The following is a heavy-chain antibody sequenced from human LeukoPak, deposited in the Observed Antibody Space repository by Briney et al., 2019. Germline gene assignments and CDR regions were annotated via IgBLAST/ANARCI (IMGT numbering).Heavy chain of an antibody. Sequence: SETLSLTCTVSGGSISTYYWSWIRQSREKGLEWIGYIHYSGSSSYNPSLKSRVTMSVDTSKNQFSLKLSSVTAADTAVYYCARDILLGSWYFDLWGRGTLVTFSS. V-gene: IGHV4-59*01. CDR3: ARDILLGSWYFDL. CDR1: GGSISTYY. J-gene: IGHJ2*01. D-gene: IGHD7-27*01. CDR2: IHYSGSS.